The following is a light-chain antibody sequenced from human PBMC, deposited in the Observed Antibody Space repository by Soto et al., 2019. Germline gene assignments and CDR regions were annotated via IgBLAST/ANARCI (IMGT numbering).Light chain of an antibody. J-gene: IGKJ1*01. V-gene: IGKV3-15*01. Sequence: EIVMTQSPATLSVSPGERATLSCRASQSVSSNLAWYQQKPGQAPMLLIYAASTRATGIPARFSGSGSGTEFTLTISSLQSEDFAVYYCQQYNNWPPTFGQGTKVEIK. CDR1: QSVSSN. CDR3: QQYNNWPPT. CDR2: AAS.